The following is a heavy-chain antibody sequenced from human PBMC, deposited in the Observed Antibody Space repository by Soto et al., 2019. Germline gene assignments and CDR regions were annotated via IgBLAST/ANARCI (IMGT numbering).Heavy chain of an antibody. Sequence: SETLSLTCTVSGGSISSGGYYWSWIRQHPGKGLEWIGYIYYSGSTYYNPSLKSRVTISVDTSKNQFSLKLSSVTAADTAVYYCARDANYYGSGSYYTTAFDIWGQGTMVTVSS. CDR1: GGSISSGGYY. V-gene: IGHV4-31*03. J-gene: IGHJ3*02. D-gene: IGHD3-10*01. CDR3: ARDANYYGSGSYYTTAFDI. CDR2: IYYSGST.